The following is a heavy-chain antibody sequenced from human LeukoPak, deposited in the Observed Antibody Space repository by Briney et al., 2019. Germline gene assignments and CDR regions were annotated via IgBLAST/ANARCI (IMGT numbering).Heavy chain of an antibody. CDR1: GYTFTGNY. J-gene: IGHJ4*02. CDR3: ARGPPGILRFLEWNFPLDY. Sequence: ASVKVSCKASGYTFTGNYIHWVRQAPGQGLECMGWINPNSGGTNYAQKFQGRVTMTRDTSISTAYMELNSLRSDDTAMYYCARGPPGILRFLEWNFPLDYWGQGTLVTVSS. D-gene: IGHD3-3*01. CDR2: INPNSGGT. V-gene: IGHV1-2*02.